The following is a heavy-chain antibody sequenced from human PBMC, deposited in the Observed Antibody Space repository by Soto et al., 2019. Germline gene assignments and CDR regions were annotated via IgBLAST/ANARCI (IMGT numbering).Heavy chain of an antibody. CDR2: ISSDGGKK. V-gene: IGHV3-30*18. Sequence: QVQLVESGGGVVQPGRSLRLSCAASGFTFSSFGMHWVRQAPGKGLEWVTVISSDGGKKFYADSVKGRFTISRDNSKNTLYVEMNSLRAEDTDVYYCAKGNFVNFPLLDWWGQGNLVTVSS. CDR1: GFTFSSFG. CDR3: AKGNFVNFPLLDW. J-gene: IGHJ4*02. D-gene: IGHD1-1*01.